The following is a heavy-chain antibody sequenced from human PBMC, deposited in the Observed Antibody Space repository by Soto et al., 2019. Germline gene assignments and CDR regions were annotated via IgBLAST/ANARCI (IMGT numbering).Heavy chain of an antibody. J-gene: IGHJ6*02. V-gene: IGHV3-30*18. CDR2: ISYDGSNK. CDR1: GFTFSSYG. D-gene: IGHD2-2*01. Sequence: QVQLVESGGGVVQPGRSLRLSCAASGFTFSSYGMHWVRQAPGKGLEWVAVISYDGSNKYYADSVKGRFTISRDNSKNTLYLQMNSLRAEDTAVYYCAKELPAASKCGMDVWGQGTTVTLSS. CDR3: AKELPAASKCGMDV.